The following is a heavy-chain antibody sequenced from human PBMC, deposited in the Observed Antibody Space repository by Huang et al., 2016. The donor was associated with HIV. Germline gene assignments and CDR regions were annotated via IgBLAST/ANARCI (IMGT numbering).Heavy chain of an antibody. D-gene: IGHD6-25*01. CDR2: IYSNGDG. CDR1: GFSLTTTGVG. V-gene: IGHV2-5*01. CDR3: AHSTDASAATFYFDF. Sequence: QITLRESGPALVKPTQTLTLTCTFSGFSLTTTGVGVGWIRQPLGQALEWLAFIYSNGDGRYSPSLSSRLTITKDTSKNQVVLTMTNMDPVDTATYYCAHSTDASAATFYFDFWGQGTLVAVSS. J-gene: IGHJ4*02.